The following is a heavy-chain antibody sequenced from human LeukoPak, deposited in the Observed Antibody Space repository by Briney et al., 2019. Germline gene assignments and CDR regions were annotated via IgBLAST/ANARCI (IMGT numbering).Heavy chain of an antibody. CDR3: AKDSGGYSYGPDY. CDR1: GFMFRSYG. J-gene: IGHJ4*02. Sequence: GRSLRLSCAASGFMFRSYGMHWVRQAPGKGLEWVAVISYGESKIYYTDSVKGRFTISRDNSKNTLYLQTNSLRAEDTAVYYCAKDSGGYSYGPDYWGQGTLVTVSS. V-gene: IGHV3-30*18. CDR2: ISYGESKI. D-gene: IGHD5-18*01.